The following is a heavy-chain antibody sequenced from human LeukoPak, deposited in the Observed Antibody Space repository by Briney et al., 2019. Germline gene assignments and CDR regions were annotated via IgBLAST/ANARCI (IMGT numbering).Heavy chain of an antibody. V-gene: IGHV1-69*05. D-gene: IGHD3-22*01. J-gene: IGHJ5*02. CDR2: IIPIFGTA. Sequence: SVKVSCKASGGTFSSYAISWVRQAPGQGLEWMGGIIPIFGTANYAQKFRGRVTITTDESTSTAYMELSSLRSEDTAVYYCARDRLDSSGYYYEMGFDPWGQGTLVTVSS. CDR1: GGTFSSYA. CDR3: ARDRLDSSGYYYEMGFDP.